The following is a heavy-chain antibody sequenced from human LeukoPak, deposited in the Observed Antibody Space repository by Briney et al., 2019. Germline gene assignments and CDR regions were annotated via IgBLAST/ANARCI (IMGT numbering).Heavy chain of an antibody. V-gene: IGHV3-23*01. CDR1: GFTFSSYA. CDR2: ISGSGGST. D-gene: IGHD3-3*01. J-gene: IGHJ4*02. Sequence: GGSLRLSCAASGFTFSSYAMNWVRQAPGKGLEWVSTISGSGGSTYYADSVKGRSTISRDNSKNTLYLQMNSLRAEDTAVYYCAKENYDFWSGSTFDYWGQGTLVPVSS. CDR3: AKENYDFWSGSTFDY.